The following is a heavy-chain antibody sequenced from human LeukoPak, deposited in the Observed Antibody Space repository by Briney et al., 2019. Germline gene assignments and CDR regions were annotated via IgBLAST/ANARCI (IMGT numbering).Heavy chain of an antibody. CDR3: SKSLNY. V-gene: IGHV3-7*01. CDR1: GFTFSRSW. J-gene: IGHJ4*02. CDR2: IKEDGRKT. Sequence: GGSLRLSCAASGFTFSRSWMNWVPQAPGKGLEGVANIKEDGRKTYYVDSAQGGFTISREREKRYLYMQMDSLRVEDTAIYYCSKSLNYCGQGTLVTVSS.